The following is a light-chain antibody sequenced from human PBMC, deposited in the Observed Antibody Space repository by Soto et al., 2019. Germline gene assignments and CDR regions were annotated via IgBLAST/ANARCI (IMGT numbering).Light chain of an antibody. J-gene: IGLJ2*01. CDR3: CSYAGSYTHVV. Sequence: QSALTQPRSVSGSPGQSVTISCTGTSSDVGGYNYVSWYQQHPGKAPKLMIYDVSKRPSGVPDRFSGSKSGNTASLTISELQAEDEADYYCCSYAGSYTHVVFGGGTKLTVL. V-gene: IGLV2-11*01. CDR1: SSDVGGYNY. CDR2: DVS.